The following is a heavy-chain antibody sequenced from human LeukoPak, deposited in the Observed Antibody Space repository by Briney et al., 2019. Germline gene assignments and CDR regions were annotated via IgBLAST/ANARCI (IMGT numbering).Heavy chain of an antibody. CDR1: GFSFNSYA. D-gene: IGHD6-6*01. CDR2: ISDTGGST. Sequence: GGSLRLSCAASGFSFNSYAMSWVRQAPGKGLEWISGISDTGGSTYHADSVKGRFTISRDNSKNTLYLQMNSLGAKDTAIYYCAKGSSSSRPYYFDHWAPGTLVTVSS. V-gene: IGHV3-23*01. CDR3: AKGSSSSRPYYFDH. J-gene: IGHJ4*02.